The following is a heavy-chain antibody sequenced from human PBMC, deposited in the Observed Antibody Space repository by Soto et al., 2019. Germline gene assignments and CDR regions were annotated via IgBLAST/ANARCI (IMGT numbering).Heavy chain of an antibody. J-gene: IGHJ4*02. CDR2: IDPSDSYT. Sequence: RGESLKISCKGSGYSFTSYWISWVRQMPGKGLEWMGRIDPSDSYTNYSPSFQGHVTISADKSISTAYLQWSSLKASDTAMYYCATKRGSYSVNFDYWGQGTLVTVSS. V-gene: IGHV5-10-1*01. CDR3: ATKRGSYSVNFDY. CDR1: GYSFTSYW. D-gene: IGHD1-26*01.